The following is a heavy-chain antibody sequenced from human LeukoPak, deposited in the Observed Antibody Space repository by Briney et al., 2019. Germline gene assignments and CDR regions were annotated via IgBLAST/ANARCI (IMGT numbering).Heavy chain of an antibody. CDR1: GGSISSYY. V-gene: IGHV4-59*08. CDR2: IYYSGST. CDR3: ARHGVDDYGDYRGWFDP. J-gene: IGHJ5*02. D-gene: IGHD4-17*01. Sequence: SGTLSLTCTVSGGSISSYYWSWIRQPPGKGLEWIGYIYYSGSTNSNPSLKSRVTISVDTSKNQFSLKLSSVTAADTAVYYCARHGVDDYGDYRGWFDPWGQGTLVTVFS.